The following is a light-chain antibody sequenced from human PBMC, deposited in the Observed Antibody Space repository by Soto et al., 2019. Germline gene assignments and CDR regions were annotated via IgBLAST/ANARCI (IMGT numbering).Light chain of an antibody. CDR1: SSDVGGYNY. J-gene: IGLJ1*01. CDR2: DVS. Sequence: QSVLTQPASVSGSPGQPITISCTGTSSDVGGYNYVSWYQQHPGKAPKLMIYDVSNRPSGVSNRFPGSKSGNTASLTISGLQAEDEADYYCSSYTSSSSYVFGTGTKVTVL. CDR3: SSYTSSSSYV. V-gene: IGLV2-14*01.